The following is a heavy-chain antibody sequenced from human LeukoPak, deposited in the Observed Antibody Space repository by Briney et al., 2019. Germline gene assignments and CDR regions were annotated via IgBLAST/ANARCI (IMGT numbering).Heavy chain of an antibody. CDR3: TKVMALLHPAFDI. V-gene: IGHV3-15*01. J-gene: IGHJ3*02. D-gene: IGHD2-21*01. CDR1: GFNFNIAW. CDR2: IKSKGGGETT. Sequence: MPGGSLRLFCAASGFNFNIAWMSSVRQAPGKGLEWVGRIKSKGGGETTEYAAPVTGRFTISRDDSKNTVYLQMNSLKTEDAAVYYCTKVMALLHPAFDIWGQGTRVTVSS.